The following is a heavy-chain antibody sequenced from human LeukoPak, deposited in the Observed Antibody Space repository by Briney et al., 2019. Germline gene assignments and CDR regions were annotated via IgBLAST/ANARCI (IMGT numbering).Heavy chain of an antibody. V-gene: IGHV3-73*01. CDR3: ARGTWGGDWDN. Sequence: GGSLRLSCAASRFTFSGSAMHWVRQASGKGLEWVGRIRSKANSYATAYAAWVKGRFTISKDDSKNTAYLQMNSLKTDDTAVYYCARGTWGGDWDNWGQGTLVTVPS. J-gene: IGHJ4*02. CDR2: IRSKANSYAT. D-gene: IGHD2-21*02. CDR1: RFTFSGSA.